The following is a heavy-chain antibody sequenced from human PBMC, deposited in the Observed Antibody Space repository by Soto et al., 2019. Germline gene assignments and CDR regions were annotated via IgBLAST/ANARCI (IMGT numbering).Heavy chain of an antibody. V-gene: IGHV3-21*01. Sequence: GGSLRLSCAASGFTFGSYSMNWVRQAPGKGLEWVSSISSSSSYIYYADSVKGRFTISRDNAKNSLYLQMNSLRAEDTAVYYCARDSYYYDSSGYYPWGQGTLVTVSS. D-gene: IGHD3-22*01. J-gene: IGHJ5*02. CDR1: GFTFGSYS. CDR3: ARDSYYYDSSGYYP. CDR2: ISSSSSYI.